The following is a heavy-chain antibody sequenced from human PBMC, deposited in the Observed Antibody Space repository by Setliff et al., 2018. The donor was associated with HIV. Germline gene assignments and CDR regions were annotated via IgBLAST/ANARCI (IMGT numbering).Heavy chain of an antibody. CDR1: GFTFDDYA. V-gene: IGHV3-9*01. CDR2: ISWNSGSI. CDR3: ARGSRYYGSGSPDH. J-gene: IGHJ4*02. Sequence: GGSLRLSCAASGFTFDDYAMHWVRQAPGKGLEWVSGISWNSGSIGYADSVKGRFTISRDNAKNSLYLQMNRLRAEDTAVYYCARGSRYYGSGSPDHWGQGTLVTVSS. D-gene: IGHD3-10*01.